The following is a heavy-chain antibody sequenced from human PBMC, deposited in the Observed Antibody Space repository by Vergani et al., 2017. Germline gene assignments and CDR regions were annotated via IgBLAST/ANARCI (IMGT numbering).Heavy chain of an antibody. CDR2: INPSGGST. CDR1: GYTFTYRY. CDR3: ARGVAAAGFDY. D-gene: IGHD6-13*01. J-gene: IGHJ4*02. V-gene: IGHV1-46*03. Sequence: QMQLVQSGAEVKKTGSSVKVSCKASGYTFTYRYLHWVRQAPGQGLEWMGIINPSGGSTSYAQKFQGRVTMTRDTSTSTVYMELSSLGSEDTAVYYCARGVAAAGFDYWGQGTLVTVSS.